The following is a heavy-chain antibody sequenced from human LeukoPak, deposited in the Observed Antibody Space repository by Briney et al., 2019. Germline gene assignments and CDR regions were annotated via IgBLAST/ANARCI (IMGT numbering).Heavy chain of an antibody. Sequence: SETLSVTCTVSGGSISTSSYYWRWVRQPPGKGLEWMGYIYYSGSTNYNPSLKTRVTISVDTSKNQFSLKLSSVTAADTAVYYCARGPPPPWDLLGGVGRVTFYFDCWGQGTLVTVSS. CDR3: ARGPPPPWDLLGGVGRVTFYFDC. CDR2: IYYSGST. D-gene: IGHD1-26*01. J-gene: IGHJ4*02. CDR1: GGSISTSSYY. V-gene: IGHV4-61*05.